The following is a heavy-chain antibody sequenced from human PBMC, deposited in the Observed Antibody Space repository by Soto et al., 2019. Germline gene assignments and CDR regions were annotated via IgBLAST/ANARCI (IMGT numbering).Heavy chain of an antibody. J-gene: IGHJ6*03. Sequence: ASVKVSCKASGYTFTSYAMQWVRQAPGQRLEWMGWINAGNGNTKYSQKFQGRVTITRDTSASTAYMELSSLRSEDTAVYYCARGVLMVYAYYYYYMDVWGKGTTVTVSS. CDR1: GYTFTSYA. V-gene: IGHV1-3*01. CDR2: INAGNGNT. CDR3: ARGVLMVYAYYYYYMDV. D-gene: IGHD2-8*01.